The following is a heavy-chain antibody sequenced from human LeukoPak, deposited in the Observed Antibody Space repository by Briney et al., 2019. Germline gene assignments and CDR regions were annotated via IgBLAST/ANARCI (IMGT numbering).Heavy chain of an antibody. Sequence: ASVKVSCKASGYTFTSYGISWVRQAPGQGLEWMGWISAYNGNTNYAQKLQGRVTMTTDTSTSTAYMELRSLRSDDTAVYYCASSRLGSAHSSSDSYDYWGQGTLVTVSS. CDR1: GYTFTSYG. CDR3: ASSRLGSAHSSSDSYDY. J-gene: IGHJ4*02. CDR2: ISAYNGNT. D-gene: IGHD6-13*01. V-gene: IGHV1-18*01.